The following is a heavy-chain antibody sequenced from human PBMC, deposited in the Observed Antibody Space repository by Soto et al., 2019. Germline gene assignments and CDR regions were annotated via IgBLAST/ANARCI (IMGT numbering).Heavy chain of an antibody. CDR2: IKSQGEGGTT. CDR3: GSFGSCADY. V-gene: IGHV3-15*01. D-gene: IGHD1-26*01. J-gene: IGHJ4*02. Sequence: GSPRLSCAASGFTFSDAWMTWVRQAPGKGLEWVGRIKSQGEGGTTEYAAPVKGRFTISRDDSENTLYLQMNSLKSEDTAVYSCGSFGSCADYWGPGSLVTFSS. CDR1: GFTFSDAW.